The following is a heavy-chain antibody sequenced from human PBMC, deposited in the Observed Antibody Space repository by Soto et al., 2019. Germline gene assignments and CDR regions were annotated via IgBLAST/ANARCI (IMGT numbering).Heavy chain of an antibody. Sequence: SVKVSCKASGCTFSSYAISWVRQAPGQGLEWMGGIIPIFGTANYAQKFQGRVTITADESTSTAYMELSSLRSEDTAVYYCARDNGDHKRAFDIWGQGKMVTVSS. CDR3: ARDNGDHKRAFDI. V-gene: IGHV1-69*13. CDR2: IIPIFGTA. CDR1: GCTFSSYA. J-gene: IGHJ3*02. D-gene: IGHD4-17*01.